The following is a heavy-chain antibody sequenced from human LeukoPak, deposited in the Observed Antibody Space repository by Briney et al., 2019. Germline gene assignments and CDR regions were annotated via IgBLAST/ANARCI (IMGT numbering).Heavy chain of an antibody. Sequence: GDSLKISCKGSGYSFSSYWIGWVRQMPGKGLEWMGIIYPGDSDTRYSPSFQGQVTISADKSISTAYLQWSSLKASDTAMYYCARGVGSSWDYYYYGMDVWGQGTTVTVSS. J-gene: IGHJ6*02. D-gene: IGHD6-13*01. V-gene: IGHV5-51*01. CDR2: IYPGDSDT. CDR3: ARGVGSSWDYYYYGMDV. CDR1: GYSFSSYW.